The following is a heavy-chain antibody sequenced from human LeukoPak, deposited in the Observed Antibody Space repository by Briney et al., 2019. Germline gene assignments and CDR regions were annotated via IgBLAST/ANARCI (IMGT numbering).Heavy chain of an antibody. D-gene: IGHD2-15*01. V-gene: IGHV3-23*01. CDR1: GFTLSSNA. CDR2: ISTRGGST. Sequence: GGSLRLSCSASGFTLSSNAMSWVRQAPGKGLEWVSGISTRGGSTNYADSVKGRFTMTRDNSKNTLYLQMNSLRAEDTAVYYCAKLCSGRSCYWNYWGQGTLVTVSS. J-gene: IGHJ4*02. CDR3: AKLCSGRSCYWNY.